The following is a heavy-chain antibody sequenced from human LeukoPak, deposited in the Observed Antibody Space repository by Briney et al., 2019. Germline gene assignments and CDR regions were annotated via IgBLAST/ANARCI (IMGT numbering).Heavy chain of an antibody. Sequence: VASAKVSCKASGYTFTSYGISWVRQAPGQGLEWMGWISAYNGNTNYAQKLQGRVTMTTDTSTSTAYMELRSLRSDDTAVYYCARAAVGALDAFDIWGQGTMVTVSS. J-gene: IGHJ3*02. CDR2: ISAYNGNT. CDR1: GYTFTSYG. D-gene: IGHD1-26*01. V-gene: IGHV1-18*01. CDR3: ARAAVGALDAFDI.